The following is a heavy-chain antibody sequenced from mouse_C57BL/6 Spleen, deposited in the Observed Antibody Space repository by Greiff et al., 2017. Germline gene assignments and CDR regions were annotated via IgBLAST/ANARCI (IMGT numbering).Heavy chain of an antibody. CDR3: ARSTTVVALDY. Sequence: EVKLQESGPELVKPGASVKISCKASGYSFTGYYMNWVKQSPEKSLEWIGEINPSTGGTTYNQKFKAKATLTVDKSSSTAYMQLKSLTSEDSAVYYCARSTTVVALDYWGQGTTLTVSS. CDR2: INPSTGGT. CDR1: GYSFTGYY. D-gene: IGHD1-1*01. V-gene: IGHV1-42*01. J-gene: IGHJ2*01.